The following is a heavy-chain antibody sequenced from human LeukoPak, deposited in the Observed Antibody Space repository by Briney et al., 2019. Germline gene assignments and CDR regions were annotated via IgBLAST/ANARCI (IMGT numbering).Heavy chain of an antibody. D-gene: IGHD2-2*01. CDR1: GFTFSSYG. CDR2: ISYDGSNK. CDR3: ASLYCSSTSCYRWAYYYYGMDV. Sequence: GRSLRLSCAASGFTFSSYGMHWVRQAPGKGLEWVAVISYDGSNKYYADSVRGRFTISRDSSKNTLYLQMNSLRAEDTAVYYCASLYCSSTSCYRWAYYYYGMDVWGQGTTVTVSS. V-gene: IGHV3-30*19. J-gene: IGHJ6*02.